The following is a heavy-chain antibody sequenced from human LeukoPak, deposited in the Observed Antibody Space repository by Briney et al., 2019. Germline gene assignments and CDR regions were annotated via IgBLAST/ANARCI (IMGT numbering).Heavy chain of an antibody. Sequence: SETLSLTCTVSGFSIRSDYFWGWIRQPPGKGLEWVASIDHRGSTYYNPSLKSRVTTSVDTSKNHLSLKLSSVSAADTAMYYCARHGFSSGSGWFDPWGQGTLVTVSS. V-gene: IGHV4-38-2*02. CDR1: GFSIRSDYF. D-gene: IGHD1-26*01. CDR3: ARHGFSSGSGWFDP. J-gene: IGHJ5*02. CDR2: IDHRGST.